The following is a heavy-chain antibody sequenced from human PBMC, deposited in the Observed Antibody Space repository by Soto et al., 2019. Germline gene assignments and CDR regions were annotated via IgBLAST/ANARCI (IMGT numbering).Heavy chain of an antibody. J-gene: IGHJ6*02. CDR2: TYYRSKWYN. Sequence: PSQTLSLTCAISGDSVSSNSAAWNWIRQSPSRGLEWLGRTYYRSKWYNDYAVSVKSRITINPDTSKNQFSLQLNSVTPEDTAVYYCARSRGMATIKYYYYYGMDVWGQGTTVTVSS. D-gene: IGHD5-12*01. CDR3: ARSRGMATIKYYYYYGMDV. CDR1: GDSVSSNSAA. V-gene: IGHV6-1*01.